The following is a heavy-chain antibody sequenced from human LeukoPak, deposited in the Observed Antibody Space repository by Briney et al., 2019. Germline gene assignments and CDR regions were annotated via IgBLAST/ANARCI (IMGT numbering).Heavy chain of an antibody. Sequence: SETLSLTCTVSGGSISSYYWSWIRQPPGKGLEWIGYIYYSGSTNYNPSLKSRVTISVDKSKNQFSLKLSSVTAADTAVYYCARHSSHPKVWFGELSRPRWFDPWGQGTLVTVSS. D-gene: IGHD3-10*01. CDR1: GGSISSYY. CDR3: ARHSSHPKVWFGELSRPRWFDP. V-gene: IGHV4-59*08. CDR2: IYYSGST. J-gene: IGHJ5*02.